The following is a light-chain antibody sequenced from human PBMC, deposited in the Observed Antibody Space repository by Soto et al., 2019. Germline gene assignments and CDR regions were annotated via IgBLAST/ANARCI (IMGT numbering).Light chain of an antibody. V-gene: IGKV1-5*01. CDR3: QPPSPASGT. J-gene: IGKJ1*01. CDR2: DAS. Sequence: CRASQNIRTWLSWYQQKPGKAPNLLIFDASSLHSGVPSRFSGSEPETEFTLTLTSRQPDDFATHNYQPPSPASGTDAQGTKVDIK. CDR1: QNIRTW.